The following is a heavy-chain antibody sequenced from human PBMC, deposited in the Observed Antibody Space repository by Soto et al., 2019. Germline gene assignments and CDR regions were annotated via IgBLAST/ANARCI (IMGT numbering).Heavy chain of an antibody. CDR3: ARQPLHRVGSSISTLDI. J-gene: IGHJ3*02. CDR1: GASIISSNSY. CDR2: VSFGRDT. V-gene: IGHV4-39*01. D-gene: IGHD1-26*01. Sequence: SETLSLTCTVSGASIISSNSYWAWIRQSPGTGLEWIGSVSFGRDTYFNPSLKSRLTISADTSKNEISLNLNSVTAADTAVYYCARQPLHRVGSSISTLDIWGQGTVVTVSS.